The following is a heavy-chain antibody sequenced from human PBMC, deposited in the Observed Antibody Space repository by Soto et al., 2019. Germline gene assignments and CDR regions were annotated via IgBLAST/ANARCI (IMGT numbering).Heavy chain of an antibody. D-gene: IGHD2-8*01. CDR3: ARDRGVSYFPSYY. J-gene: IGHJ4*02. V-gene: IGHV3-11*01. CDR1: GFTFSDYY. CDR2: ISSSGSTI. Sequence: PGGSLRLSCAASGFTFSDYYMSWIRQAPGKGLEWVSYISSSGSTIYYAEYVKGQFTISRDNAKNSLNLQMNSLRAEDTAVYYCARDRGVSYFPSYYWGQGTLVTVSS.